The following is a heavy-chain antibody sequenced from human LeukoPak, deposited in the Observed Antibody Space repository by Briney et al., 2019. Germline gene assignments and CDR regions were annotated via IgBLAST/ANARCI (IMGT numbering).Heavy chain of an antibody. CDR3: ARVGPGGDGYNYGYFDY. D-gene: IGHD5-24*01. CDR2: IYGGGST. V-gene: IGHV3-53*01. Sequence: PGGSLRLSCAASGFTVSNNYMSWVRQAPGKGLEWVSVIYGGGSTYYADPVKARFTISRDNSKNALFLQMNSLGAEDTAVYYCARVGPGGDGYNYGYFDYWGQGTLVTVSS. J-gene: IGHJ4*02. CDR1: GFTVSNNY.